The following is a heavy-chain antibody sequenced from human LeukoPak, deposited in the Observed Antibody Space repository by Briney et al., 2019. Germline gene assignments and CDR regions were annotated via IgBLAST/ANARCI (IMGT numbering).Heavy chain of an antibody. V-gene: IGHV3-30*02. CDR1: GFTFSSYG. D-gene: IGHD3-3*01. CDR2: IRYDGSNK. J-gene: IGHJ4*02. CDR3: AKAHGVWSGYYHFDY. Sequence: PGGSLRLSCAASGFTFSSYGMHWVRQAPGKGLEWVAFIRYDGSNKYYADSVKGRFTISRDNSKNTLYLQMNSLRAEDTAVYYCAKAHGVWSGYYHFDYWGQGTLVTVSS.